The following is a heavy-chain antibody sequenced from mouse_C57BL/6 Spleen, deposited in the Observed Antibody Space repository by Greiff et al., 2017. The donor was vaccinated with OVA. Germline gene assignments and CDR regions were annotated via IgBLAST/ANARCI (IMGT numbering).Heavy chain of an antibody. CDR2: IYPGSGST. V-gene: IGHV1-55*01. Sequence: QVQLKQPGAELVKPGASVKMSCKASGYTFTSYWITWVKQRPGQGLEWIGDIYPGSGSTNYNEKFKSKATLTVDTSSSTAYMQLSSLTSEDSAVYYCARAQAIYYAMDYWGQGTSVTVSS. J-gene: IGHJ4*01. CDR1: GYTFTSYW. CDR3: ARAQAIYYAMDY. D-gene: IGHD3-2*02.